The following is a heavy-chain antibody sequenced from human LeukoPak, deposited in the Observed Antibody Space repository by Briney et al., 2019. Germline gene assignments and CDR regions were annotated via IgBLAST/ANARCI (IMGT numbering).Heavy chain of an antibody. V-gene: IGHV5-51*01. CDR3: ARRMSTISDAFDI. CDR1: GYNFATYW. D-gene: IGHD5/OR15-5a*01. Sequence: GESLKISCKGSGYNFATYWIGWVRQVPGKGLEWMGIIYPGDSDTRYSPSFRGQVTISVDKSINTAYLRWSSLKASDTAMYYCARRMSTISDAFDIWGQGTMVTVSS. CDR2: IYPGDSDT. J-gene: IGHJ3*02.